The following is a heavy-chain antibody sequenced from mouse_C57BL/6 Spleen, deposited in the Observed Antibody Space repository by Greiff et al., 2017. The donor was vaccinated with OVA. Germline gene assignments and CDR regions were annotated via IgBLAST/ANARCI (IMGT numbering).Heavy chain of an antibody. CDR2: IDPETGGT. CDR3: TRSFDYSFAY. V-gene: IGHV1-15*01. D-gene: IGHD2-4*01. CDR1: GYTFTDYE. Sequence: QVQLQQSGAELVRPGASVTLSCKASGYTFTDYEMHWVKQTPVHGLEWIGAIDPETGGTAYNQKFKGKAILTADKSSSTAYMELRSLTSEDSAVYYCTRSFDYSFAYWGQGTLVTVSA. J-gene: IGHJ3*01.